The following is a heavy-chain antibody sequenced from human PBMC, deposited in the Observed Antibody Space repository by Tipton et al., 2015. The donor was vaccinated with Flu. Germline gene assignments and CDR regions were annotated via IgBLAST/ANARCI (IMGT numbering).Heavy chain of an antibody. CDR1: GDSIRGPYY. CDR3: ARRDFSNYVSEPRNWFDF. J-gene: IGHJ5*01. V-gene: IGHV4-38-2*01. Sequence: TLSLTCAVSGDSIRGPYYWGWVRQPPGKGLEWIGNICPGSPYYNPSLTSRVTISIDTSKAQFSLRLTSVTAADTAVYFCARRDFSNYVSEPRNWFDFWGQGTLVTVSS. CDR2: ICPGSP. D-gene: IGHD4-11*01.